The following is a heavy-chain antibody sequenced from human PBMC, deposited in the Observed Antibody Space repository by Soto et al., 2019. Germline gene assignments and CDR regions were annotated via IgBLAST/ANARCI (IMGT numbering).Heavy chain of an antibody. CDR1: GFTFSSYA. V-gene: IGHV3-23*01. D-gene: IGHD5-12*01. Sequence: PGGSLRLSCAASGFTFSSYAMSWVRQAPGKGLEWVSAISGSGGSTYYADSVKGRFTISRDNSKNTLYLQMNSLRAEDTAVYYCARTSRAQGGYNYRGCFQHWGQGTLVTVSS. J-gene: IGHJ1*01. CDR2: ISGSGGST. CDR3: ARTSRAQGGYNYRGCFQH.